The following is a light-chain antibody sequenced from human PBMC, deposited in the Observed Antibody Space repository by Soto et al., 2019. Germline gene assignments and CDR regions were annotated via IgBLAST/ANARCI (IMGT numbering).Light chain of an antibody. V-gene: IGKV3-15*01. CDR3: QQYGDSPGT. J-gene: IGKJ1*01. Sequence: QSPGTLSLSPGESAARSCIASHRVSSYLALYQQKPGHAPRLLIYDASARATGIPDRFSGSGSGTDFTLTISSLLPEEFAVYYCQQYGDSPGTFGQGTKVEIK. CDR2: DAS. CDR1: HRVSSY.